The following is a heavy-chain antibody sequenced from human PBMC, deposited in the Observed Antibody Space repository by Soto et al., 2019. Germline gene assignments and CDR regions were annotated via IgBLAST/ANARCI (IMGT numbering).Heavy chain of an antibody. CDR1: GFTFSFYW. CDR2: INQDGSEI. Sequence: PGGSLRLSCEVSGFTFSFYWMSWVRQAPGKGLEWVANINQDGSEINFVDSVKGRFTISGDNAKNLLYLQMNSLRVEDTAVYYCARDWSYSGFEDFWGQGTRVTVSS. D-gene: IGHD5-12*01. CDR3: ARDWSYSGFEDF. V-gene: IGHV3-7*03. J-gene: IGHJ4*02.